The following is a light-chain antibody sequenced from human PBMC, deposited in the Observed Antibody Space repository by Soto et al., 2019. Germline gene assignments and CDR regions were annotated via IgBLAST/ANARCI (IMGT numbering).Light chain of an antibody. CDR1: QRISNK. J-gene: IGKJ4*01. Sequence: EIVMTQSPATLSVSPGEAATLSCRASQRISNKLAWYQQKPGQAPRLLIYGASTRATGVPARFSGSGSGTEFTLPISSLQSEDFAVYYCQQYYDWPPLTFGGGTKVEI. V-gene: IGKV3-15*01. CDR2: GAS. CDR3: QQYYDWPPLT.